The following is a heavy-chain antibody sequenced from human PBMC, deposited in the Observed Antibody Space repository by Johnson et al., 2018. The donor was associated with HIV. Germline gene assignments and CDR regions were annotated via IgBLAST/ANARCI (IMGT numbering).Heavy chain of an antibody. D-gene: IGHD3-16*01. Sequence: QVQLVESGGGVVQPGRSLRLSCAASRFTFSTYGIHWVRQAPGKGLEWVAVIWYNGSNKHYAGSVKGRFTISRDNSKNTLYLQMNSLRGGDTAVYYCARGGAHDAFDIWGQGTMVTVSS. CDR3: ARGGAHDAFDI. CDR2: IWYNGSNK. J-gene: IGHJ3*02. CDR1: RFTFSTYG. V-gene: IGHV3-33*01.